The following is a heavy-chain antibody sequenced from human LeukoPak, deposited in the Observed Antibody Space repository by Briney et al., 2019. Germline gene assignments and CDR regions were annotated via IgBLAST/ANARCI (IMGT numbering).Heavy chain of an antibody. Sequence: GGSLRLSCAASGFTFSSYGMHWVRQAPGKGLEWVAFISYDGSGEYYADSEKGRFTISRDNSKNTLYLQMNSLRAEDTAVYYCAKYSSSSYYFDYWGQGTLVTVSS. CDR1: GFTFSSYG. CDR2: ISYDGSGE. D-gene: IGHD6-13*01. J-gene: IGHJ4*02. CDR3: AKYSSSSYYFDY. V-gene: IGHV3-30*02.